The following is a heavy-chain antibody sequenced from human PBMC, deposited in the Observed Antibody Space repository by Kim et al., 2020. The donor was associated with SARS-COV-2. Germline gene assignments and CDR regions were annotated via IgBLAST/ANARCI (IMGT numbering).Heavy chain of an antibody. CDR3: AKDQGITIFGVVMVYGMDV. D-gene: IGHD3-3*01. CDR1: GFTFSSYA. Sequence: GGSLRLSCAASGFTFSSYAMSWVRQAPGKGLEWVSGISGSGGSTYQADSVKGRFTISRDNSKNTLYLQMISLRAEDTAVYYCAKDQGITIFGVVMVYGMDVWGQGTTVTVSS. J-gene: IGHJ6*02. CDR2: ISGSGGST. V-gene: IGHV3-23*01.